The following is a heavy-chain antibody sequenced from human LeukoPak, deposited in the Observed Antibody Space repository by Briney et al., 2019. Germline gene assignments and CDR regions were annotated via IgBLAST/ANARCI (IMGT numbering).Heavy chain of an antibody. J-gene: IGHJ5*02. CDR2: INPSGGST. CDR1: GGTFTSYY. D-gene: IGHD4-11*01. CDR3: ARVGMTTVTTAGFDP. Sequence: ASVKVSCKASGGTFTSYYMHWVRQAPGQGLEWMGIINPSGGSTSYAQKFQGRVTMTRDTSASTVYMELSSLRSEDTAVYYCARVGMTTVTTAGFDPWGQGTLVTVSS. V-gene: IGHV1-46*01.